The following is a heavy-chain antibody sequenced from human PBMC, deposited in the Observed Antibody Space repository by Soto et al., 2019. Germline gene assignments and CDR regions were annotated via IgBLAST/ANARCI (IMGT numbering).Heavy chain of an antibody. V-gene: IGHV4-59*01. CDR3: ARDRTMVRGVISGGMDV. Sequence: QVQLQESGPGLVKPSETLSLTCTVSGGSISSYYWSWIRQPPGKGLEWIGYIYYSGSTNYNPSLKIRVTISVDTSKNQFSLKLSSVTAADTAVYYCARDRTMVRGVISGGMDVWGQGTTVTVSS. CDR1: GGSISSYY. J-gene: IGHJ6*02. CDR2: IYYSGST. D-gene: IGHD3-10*01.